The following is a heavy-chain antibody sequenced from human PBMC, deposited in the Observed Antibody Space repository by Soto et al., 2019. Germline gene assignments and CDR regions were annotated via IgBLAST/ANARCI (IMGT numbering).Heavy chain of an antibody. J-gene: IGHJ4*02. CDR3: ARRVPYCSSTSCYDY. CDR1: GYTFTSYG. V-gene: IGHV1-18*01. CDR2: ISAYNGNT. Sequence: ASVKVSCKASGYTFTSYGISWVRQAPGQGLEWMGWISAYNGNTNYAQKLQGRVTMTTDTSTSTAYMELRSLRSDDTAVYYCARRVPYCSSTSCYDYWGQGTLVTVS. D-gene: IGHD2-2*01.